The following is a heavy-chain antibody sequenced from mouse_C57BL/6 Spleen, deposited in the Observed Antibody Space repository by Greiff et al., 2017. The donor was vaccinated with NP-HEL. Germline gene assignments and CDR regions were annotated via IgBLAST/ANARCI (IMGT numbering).Heavy chain of an antibody. J-gene: IGHJ2*01. CDR3: AREEDYYGSPYYFDY. V-gene: IGHV1-39*01. CDR2: INPNYGTT. D-gene: IGHD1-1*01. Sequence: EVKLMESGPELVKPGASVKISCKASGYSFTDYNMNWVKQSNGKSLEWIGVINPNYGTTSYNQKFKGKATLTVDQSSSTAYMQLNSLTSEDSAVYYCAREEDYYGSPYYFDYWGQGTTLTVSS. CDR1: GYSFTDYN.